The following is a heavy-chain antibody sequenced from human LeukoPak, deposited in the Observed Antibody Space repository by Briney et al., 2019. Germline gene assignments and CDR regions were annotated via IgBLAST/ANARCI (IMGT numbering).Heavy chain of an antibody. D-gene: IGHD3-22*01. J-gene: IGHJ4*02. Sequence: ASVKVSCKASGYTLTNYYMHWVRQAPGQGLEWMGIINPSDGSTNYAQNFQGRVTMTGDTSTSTVYMELSSLRSEDTAVYYCARARTYYYDSSGYLPDYWGQGTLVTVSS. CDR2: INPSDGST. V-gene: IGHV1-46*01. CDR1: GYTLTNYY. CDR3: ARARTYYYDSSGYLPDY.